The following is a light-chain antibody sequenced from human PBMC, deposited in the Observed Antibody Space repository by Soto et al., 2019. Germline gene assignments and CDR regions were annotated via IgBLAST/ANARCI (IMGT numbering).Light chain of an antibody. CDR3: QQYDDGPLT. CDR2: GVS. J-gene: IGKJ4*01. Sequence: EIVMTQSPATLSVSPGEGATLSCRASQSVSTDLAWYQQKAGQTPRLLIHGVSTRATGTPARFSGSGSGTEFTLTISSLQSEDSAVYYCQQYDDGPLTFGGGTKVEIK. CDR1: QSVSTD. V-gene: IGKV3-15*01.